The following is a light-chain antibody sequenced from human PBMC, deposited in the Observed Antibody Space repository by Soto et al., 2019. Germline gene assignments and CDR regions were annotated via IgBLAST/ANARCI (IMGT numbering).Light chain of an antibody. CDR1: QSSSSSY. V-gene: IGKV3-20*01. CDR3: QQFGSSPLT. Sequence: EIVLTQSTDTLSLSPGERATLSCRASQSSSSSYLAWYQQKPGQPPRLLIYGASSRATGIPDRFSGSRSGTDFTLTISRLEPEDFAVYFCQQFGSSPLTFGGGTKVEIK. CDR2: GAS. J-gene: IGKJ4*01.